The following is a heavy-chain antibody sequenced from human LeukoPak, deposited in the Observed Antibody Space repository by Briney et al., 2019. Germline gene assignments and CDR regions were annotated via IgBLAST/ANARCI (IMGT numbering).Heavy chain of an antibody. CDR2: ISSSSSYI. CDR3: ARGESAWFGELFSSYFDY. V-gene: IGHV3-21*01. CDR1: GFTFSSYS. J-gene: IGHJ4*02. D-gene: IGHD3-10*01. Sequence: PGGSLRLSCAASGFTFSSYSMNWVRQAPGKGLEWVSSISSSSSYIYYADSVKGRFTISRDNAKNSLYLQMNSLRAEDTAVYYCARGESAWFGELFSSYFDYWGQGTLVTVSS.